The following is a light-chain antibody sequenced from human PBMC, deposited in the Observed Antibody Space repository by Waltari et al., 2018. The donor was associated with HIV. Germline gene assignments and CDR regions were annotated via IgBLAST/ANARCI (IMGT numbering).Light chain of an antibody. J-gene: IGLJ2*01. CDR3: QVWDSASDYVV. CDR2: DDR. CDR1: NFGSKG. Sequence: SYVLTQPPSVSVAPGQTARITCGGNNFGSKGVHWYQQKPGQAPVLIVYDDRDRPSGSPERFSGSKAGNTATLTISRVEAGDEADYYCQVWDSASDYVVFGGGTKLTVL. V-gene: IGLV3-21*02.